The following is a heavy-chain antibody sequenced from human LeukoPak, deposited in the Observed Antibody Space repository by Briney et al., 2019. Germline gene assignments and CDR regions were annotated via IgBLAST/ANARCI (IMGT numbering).Heavy chain of an antibody. J-gene: IGHJ6*03. CDR1: GGSISSGSYY. Sequence: SETLSLTCTVSGGSISSGSYYWSWIRQPAGKGLEWIGRIYTSGSTNYNPSLKSRVTISADTSKNQFALKLSSVTAADTAVYYCAGTYKYSYYYYMDVWGKGTTVTISS. CDR3: AGTYKYSYYYYMDV. CDR2: IYTSGST. V-gene: IGHV4-61*02. D-gene: IGHD1-14*01.